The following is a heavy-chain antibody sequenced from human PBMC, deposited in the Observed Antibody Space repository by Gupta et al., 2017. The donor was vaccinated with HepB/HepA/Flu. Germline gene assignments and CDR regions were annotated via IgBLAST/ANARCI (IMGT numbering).Heavy chain of an antibody. CDR3: ANLMTDCSSTSCYTRWFDP. D-gene: IGHD2-2*02. V-gene: IGHV3-23*01. Sequence: EVQLLESGGGLVQPGGSLRLSCAASGFTFSSYAMSWVRQAPGKGLEWVSAISGSGGSTYYADSVKGRFTISRDNSKNTLYLQMNSLRAEDTAVYYCANLMTDCSSTSCYTRWFDPWGQGTLVTVSS. CDR1: GFTFSSYA. CDR2: ISGSGGST. J-gene: IGHJ5*02.